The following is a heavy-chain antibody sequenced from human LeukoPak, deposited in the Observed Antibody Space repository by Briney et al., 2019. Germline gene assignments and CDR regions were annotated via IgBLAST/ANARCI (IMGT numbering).Heavy chain of an antibody. J-gene: IGHJ4*02. CDR2: ISGSGGST. CDR3: AKDFTIFGVVIISGFDY. D-gene: IGHD3-3*01. Sequence: PGGSLRLSCAASGFTFSSYAMSWVRQAPGKGLEWVPAISGSGGSTYYADSVKGRFTISRDNSKNTLYLQMNSLRAEDTAVYYCAKDFTIFGVVIISGFDYWGQGTLVTVSS. V-gene: IGHV3-23*01. CDR1: GFTFSSYA.